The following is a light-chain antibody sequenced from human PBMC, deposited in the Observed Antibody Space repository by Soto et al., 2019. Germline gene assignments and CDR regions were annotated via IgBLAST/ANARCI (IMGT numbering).Light chain of an antibody. CDR3: QQYNNWPLT. V-gene: IGKV3-15*01. CDR2: DAS. Sequence: EIVMTQSPATLSMSPGERATLSCRASHSVTSTLAWYQQKPGQTPSLLIYDASTRATGIPARFSGSGSGTEFTLTISSLQSEDFAVYYCQQYNNWPLTFGGGTKVDI. CDR1: HSVTST. J-gene: IGKJ4*01.